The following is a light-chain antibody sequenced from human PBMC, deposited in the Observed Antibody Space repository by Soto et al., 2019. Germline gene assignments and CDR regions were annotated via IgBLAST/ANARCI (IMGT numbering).Light chain of an antibody. V-gene: IGLV2-11*01. Sequence: ALTQPRSVSGSPGQSVTVSCTGTSSDVGGYNYVSWYQQHPGKAPKLMIYDVSKRPSGVPDRFSGSKSGNTASLTISGLQAEDEADYYCCSYAGSYTYVFGTGTKVTVL. CDR3: CSYAGSYTYV. J-gene: IGLJ1*01. CDR2: DVS. CDR1: SSDVGGYNY.